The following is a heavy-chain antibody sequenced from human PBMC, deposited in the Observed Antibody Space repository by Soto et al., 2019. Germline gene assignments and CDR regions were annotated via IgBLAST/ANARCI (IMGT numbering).Heavy chain of an antibody. V-gene: IGHV3-21*01. CDR3: ERGYTGYCSGGTCYWFDP. CDR2: ISSSASHI. D-gene: IGHD2-15*01. J-gene: IGHJ5*02. Sequence: EVQLVESGGGLVKPGGSLRLSCAASGFSFSSYSMNWVRQAPGKGLEWVSSISSSASHINYADSVKGRFTISRDNAKKSLYLQMNSLRAEDTAVYYCERGYTGYCSGGTCYWFDPWGQGTLVTVSS. CDR1: GFSFSSYS.